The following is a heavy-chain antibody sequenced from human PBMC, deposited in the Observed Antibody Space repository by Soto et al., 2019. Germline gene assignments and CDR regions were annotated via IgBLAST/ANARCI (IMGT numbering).Heavy chain of an antibody. Sequence: LRLSCSASGFTFSSYAMHWVRQAPGKGLEYVSGIRGNGDPPFYADSVKGRFTISRDNSKNTLYLQMSSLSADDTAVYYCVKSRGGNNFDFFDWRQGALVTVSS. CDR1: GFTFSSYA. CDR2: IRGNGDPP. J-gene: IGHJ4*02. CDR3: VKSRGGNNFDFFD. V-gene: IGHV3-64D*06. D-gene: IGHD5-12*01.